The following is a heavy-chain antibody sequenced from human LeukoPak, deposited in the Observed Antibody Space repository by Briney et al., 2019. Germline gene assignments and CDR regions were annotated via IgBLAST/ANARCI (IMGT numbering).Heavy chain of an antibody. CDR1: GFTFSTYE. J-gene: IGHJ4*02. CDR2: ISSSGSSI. V-gene: IGHV3-48*03. CDR3: ARPGYSSSLYYFDY. D-gene: IGHD6-13*01. Sequence: GESLRLACAASGFTFSTYEMNWVRQAPGKGLEWVSFISSSGSSIYYADSVKGRFTISRDNAKNSLYLQMNSLRAEDTAVYYCARPGYSSSLYYFDYWGQGTLVTACS.